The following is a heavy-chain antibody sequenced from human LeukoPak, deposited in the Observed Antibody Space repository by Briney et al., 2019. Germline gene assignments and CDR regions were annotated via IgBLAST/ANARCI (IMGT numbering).Heavy chain of an antibody. CDR3: ARLVVSSWYHEVLRGRDS. CDR1: GYTFTSYD. J-gene: IGHJ4*02. CDR2: MNPNSGNT. D-gene: IGHD6-13*01. Sequence: ASVKVSCKASGYTFTSYDINWVRQATGQGLEWMGWMNPNSGNTGYAQKFQGRVTMTRNTSISTAYMELSSLRSEDTAVYYCARLVVSSWYHEVLRGRDSWGQGTLVTVSS. V-gene: IGHV1-8*01.